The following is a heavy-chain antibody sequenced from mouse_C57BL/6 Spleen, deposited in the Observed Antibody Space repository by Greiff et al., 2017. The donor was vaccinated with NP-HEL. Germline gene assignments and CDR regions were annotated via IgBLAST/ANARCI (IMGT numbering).Heavy chain of an antibody. CDR3: AMDYYYGSSLAWFAC. D-gene: IGHD1-1*01. CDR1: GYTFTDYY. V-gene: IGHV1-76*01. Sequence: QVQLQQSGAELVRPGASVKLSCKASGYTFTDYYINWVKQRPGQGLEWIARIYPGSGNTYYNEKFKGKATLTAEKSSSTAYMQLSSLTSEASAVYFCAMDYYYGSSLAWFACWGQGPLVTVSA. J-gene: IGHJ3*01. CDR2: IYPGSGNT.